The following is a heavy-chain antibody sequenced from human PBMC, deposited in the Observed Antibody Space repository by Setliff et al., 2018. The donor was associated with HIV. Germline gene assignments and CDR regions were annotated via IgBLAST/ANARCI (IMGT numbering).Heavy chain of an antibody. CDR3: ARGALLAVFDFDH. D-gene: IGHD3-10*01. CDR2: INVGNGDT. CDR1: GYTFTTYS. J-gene: IGHJ4*02. Sequence: ASVKVSCKASGYTFTTYSLHWVRQAPGHSLEWMGWINVGNGDTKYSPELQGRISITRDTSANTAYMELSSLRSDDTAVYFCARGALLAVFDFDHWGQGTQVTVPQ. V-gene: IGHV1-3*01.